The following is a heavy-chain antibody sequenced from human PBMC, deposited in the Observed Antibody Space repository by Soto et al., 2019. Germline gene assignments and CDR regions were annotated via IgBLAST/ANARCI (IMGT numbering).Heavy chain of an antibody. CDR1: GYRFTNFW. Sequence: PXESLTISWQGSGYRFTNFWIGWVRQRPGKGLEWMGIIYSRDSDTRYSPSFQGQVTISVDSSISTVYLQWSSLKASDTAIYYCARAAYNHNDGDFECWGQGTLVTVSS. CDR3: ARAAYNHNDGDFEC. CDR2: IYSRDSDT. D-gene: IGHD1-1*01. V-gene: IGHV5-51*01. J-gene: IGHJ4*02.